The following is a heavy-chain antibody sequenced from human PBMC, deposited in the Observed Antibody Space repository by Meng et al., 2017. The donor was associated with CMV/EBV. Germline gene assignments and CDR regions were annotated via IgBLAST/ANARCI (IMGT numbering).Heavy chain of an antibody. CDR1: GYTFTGYY. V-gene: IGHV1-2*02. J-gene: IGHJ4*02. CDR2: INPKSGGT. D-gene: IGHD2-2*01. CDR3: ASGCSSTSCYDY. Sequence: ASVKVSCKASGYTFTGYYMHWVRQAPGQGLEWMGWINPKSGGTNYAQKFQGRVTMTRDTSISTAYMELSRLRSDDTAVYYCASGCSSTSCYDYWGQGTLVTVSS.